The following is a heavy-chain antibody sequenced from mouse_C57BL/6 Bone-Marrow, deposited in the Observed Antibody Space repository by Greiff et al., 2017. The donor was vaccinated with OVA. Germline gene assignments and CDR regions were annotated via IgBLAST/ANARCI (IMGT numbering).Heavy chain of an antibody. CDR1: GYTFTGYW. Sequence: QVQLQQSGAELMKPGASVKLSCKATGYTFTGYWIEWVKQRPGHGLEWIGEILPGSGSTNYNEKFKGKATFTADTSSNRDYKQRSSLTKEDSAIDYCATYSPHCDDWGKGTTRTGSA. J-gene: IGHJ2*01. V-gene: IGHV1-9*01. CDR2: ILPGSGST. CDR3: ATYSPHCDD. D-gene: IGHD2-12*01.